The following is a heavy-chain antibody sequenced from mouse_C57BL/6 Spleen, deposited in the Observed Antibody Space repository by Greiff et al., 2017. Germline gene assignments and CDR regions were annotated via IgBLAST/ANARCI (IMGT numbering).Heavy chain of an antibody. D-gene: IGHD1-1*02. CDR3: ASGPPWGSHCSARDY. CDR1: GYTFTSYW. CDR2: IDPSDSYT. V-gene: IGHV1-69*01. Sequence: QVQLQQPGAELVMPGASVKLSCKASGYTFTSYWMHWVKQRPGQGLEWIGEIDPSDSYTNYNQKFKGKSTLTVDKSSSTAYMTLSSLTSEHSAVSSCASGPPWGSHCSARDYWGQGTSVTVSS. J-gene: IGHJ4*01.